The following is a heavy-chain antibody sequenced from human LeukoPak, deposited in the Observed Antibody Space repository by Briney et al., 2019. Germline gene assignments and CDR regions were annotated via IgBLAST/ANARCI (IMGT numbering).Heavy chain of an antibody. CDR2: IDYSGGST. CDR3: AKRRGVAVAGTGE. J-gene: IGHJ4*02. V-gene: IGHV3-23*01. D-gene: IGHD6-19*01. Sequence: GGSLRLSCAASGFTFSSHAMSWVRQAPGKGLEWVSAIDYSGGSTYYADSVKGRFTISRDNSKNTLYLQMNSLRAEDTAVYYCAKRRGVAVAGTGEWGQGTLVTVSS. CDR1: GFTFSSHA.